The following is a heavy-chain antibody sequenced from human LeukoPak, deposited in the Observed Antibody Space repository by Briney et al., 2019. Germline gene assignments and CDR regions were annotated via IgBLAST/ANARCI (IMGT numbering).Heavy chain of an antibody. V-gene: IGHV3-23*01. CDR1: GFTFSSYG. D-gene: IGHD3-10*01. CDR3: ARNYGSGSYWFDY. J-gene: IGHJ4*02. Sequence: GGSLRLSCAASGFTFSSYGMSWVRQAPGKGLEWVSAISGSGGSTYYADSVKGRFTISRDNSKNTLYLQMNSLRAEDTAVYYCARNYGSGSYWFDYWGQGTLVTVSS. CDR2: ISGSGGST.